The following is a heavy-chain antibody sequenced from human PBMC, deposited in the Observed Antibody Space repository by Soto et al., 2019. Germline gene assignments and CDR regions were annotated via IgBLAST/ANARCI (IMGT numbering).Heavy chain of an antibody. CDR2: ISYDGSNK. V-gene: IGHV3-30-3*01. D-gene: IGHD5-12*01. CDR3: ARDLERWLQLGFDY. Sequence: QVPLVESGGGVVQPGRSLRLSCAASGFTFSSYAMHWVRQAPGKGLEWVAVISYDGSNKYYADSVKGRFTISRDNSKNTLYLQMNSLRAEDTAVYYCARDLERWLQLGFDYWGQGTLVTVSS. J-gene: IGHJ4*02. CDR1: GFTFSSYA.